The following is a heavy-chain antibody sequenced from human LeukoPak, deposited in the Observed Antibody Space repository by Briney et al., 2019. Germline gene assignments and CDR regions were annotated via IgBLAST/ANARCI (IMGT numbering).Heavy chain of an antibody. Sequence: GGSLRLSCAASGFTVSSNYMNWVRQAPGKGLQWVSVIYSGGITYYADSVKGRFTISRDNSRNTLYLQMNSLRAEDTAVYYCAREGTTTSFDYWGQGTLVTVSS. J-gene: IGHJ4*02. V-gene: IGHV3-53*01. D-gene: IGHD1-26*01. CDR2: IYSGGIT. CDR3: AREGTTTSFDY. CDR1: GFTVSSNY.